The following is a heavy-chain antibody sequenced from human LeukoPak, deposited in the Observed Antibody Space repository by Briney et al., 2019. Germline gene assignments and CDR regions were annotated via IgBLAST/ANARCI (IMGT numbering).Heavy chain of an antibody. CDR2: INPNSGGT. D-gene: IGHD2-2*01. CDR3: ARDLRYCSSTSCYV. V-gene: IGHV1-2*02. J-gene: IGHJ4*01. Sequence: ASVKVSCKASGYTFTGYYMHWVRQAPGQGLEWMGWINPNSGGTNYAQKFQGRVTMTRDTSISIAYMELSRLRSDDTAVYYCARDLRYCSSTSCYVWGQGTLVTVSS. CDR1: GYTFTGYY.